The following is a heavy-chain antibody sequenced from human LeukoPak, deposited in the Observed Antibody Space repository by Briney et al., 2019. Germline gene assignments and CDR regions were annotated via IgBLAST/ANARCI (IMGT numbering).Heavy chain of an antibody. J-gene: IGHJ4*02. CDR2: IYYSWST. D-gene: IGHD6-19*01. V-gene: IGHV4-39*01. Sequence: SETLSLTCTVSGGSISSSSYYWGWIRQPPGKGLEWIGTIYYSWSTYYNPSLKSRVTISVDTSKNQFSLTLSSVTAADTAVYFCARRLRYSSGKAFDYWSQGTLVTVSS. CDR3: ARRLRYSSGKAFDY. CDR1: GGSISSSSYY.